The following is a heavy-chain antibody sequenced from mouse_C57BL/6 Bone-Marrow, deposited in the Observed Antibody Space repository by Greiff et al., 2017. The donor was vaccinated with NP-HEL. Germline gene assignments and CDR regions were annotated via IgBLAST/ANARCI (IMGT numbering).Heavy chain of an antibody. J-gene: IGHJ2*01. CDR3: ARRYLDY. CDR1: GFTFSSYT. CDR2: ISGGGGNT. V-gene: IGHV5-9*01. Sequence: EVQLVESGGGLVKPGGSLKLSCAASGFTFSSYTMPWVRQTPEKRLEWVATISGGGGNTYYPDSVKGRFTISRDNAKNTLYLQMSSLRSEDTALYYCARRYLDYWGQGTTLTVSS.